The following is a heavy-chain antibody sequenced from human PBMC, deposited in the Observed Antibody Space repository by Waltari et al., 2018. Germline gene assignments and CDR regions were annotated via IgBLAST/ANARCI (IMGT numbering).Heavy chain of an antibody. CDR2: INHSGST. V-gene: IGHV4-34*01. Sequence: QVQLQQWGAGLLKPSETLSLTCAVYGGSFSGYYWSWIRQPPGKGLAWIGEINHSGSTNDNPSRKRRVTISVDTSKNQFSRKRSSVTAADTAVYYCARIYDSSGYGEDYWGQGTLVTVSS. D-gene: IGHD3-22*01. CDR1: GGSFSGYY. CDR3: ARIYDSSGYGEDY. J-gene: IGHJ4*02.